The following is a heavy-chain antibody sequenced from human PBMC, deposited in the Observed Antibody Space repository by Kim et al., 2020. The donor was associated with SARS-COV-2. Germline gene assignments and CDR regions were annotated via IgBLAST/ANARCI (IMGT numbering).Heavy chain of an antibody. V-gene: IGHV3-15*01. Sequence: GGSLRLSCAASGFTFSNAWMSWVRQAPGKGLEWVGRIKSKTDGGTTDYAAPVKGRFTISRDDSKNTLYLQMNSLKTEDTAVYYCTTATPARYYYDSSGYYYAYLWGRGTLVTVSS. D-gene: IGHD3-22*01. CDR3: TTATPARYYYDSSGYYYAYL. J-gene: IGHJ2*01. CDR2: IKSKTDGGTT. CDR1: GFTFSNAW.